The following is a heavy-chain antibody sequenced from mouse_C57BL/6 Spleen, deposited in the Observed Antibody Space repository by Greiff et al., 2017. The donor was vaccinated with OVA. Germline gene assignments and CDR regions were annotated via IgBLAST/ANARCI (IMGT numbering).Heavy chain of an antibody. CDR2: ISSGGDYI. V-gene: IGHV5-9-1*02. D-gene: IGHD2-4*01. J-gene: IGHJ4*01. Sequence: DVHLVESGEGLVKPGGSLKLSCAASGFTFSSYAMSWVRQTPEKRLEWVAYISSGGDYIYYADTVKGRFTISRDNARNTLYLQMSSLKSEDTAMYYCTRDVYDDYDDAMDYWGQGTSVTVSS. CDR1: GFTFSSYA. CDR3: TRDVYDDYDDAMDY.